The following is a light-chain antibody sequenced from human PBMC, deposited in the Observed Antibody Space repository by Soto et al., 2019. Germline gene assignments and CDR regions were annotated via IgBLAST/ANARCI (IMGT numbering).Light chain of an antibody. CDR3: AAWDDGLNSYV. V-gene: IGLV1-44*01. CDR1: TSNIGSNT. CDR2: SNN. J-gene: IGLJ1*01. Sequence: QSALTQPPSASGTAGQRVTISCSGSTSNIGSNTVNWYQQLPGTAPKTLIYSNNQRPSGVPDRFSGSKSGTSGSLAISGLLSEDEVDSYCAAWDDGLNSYVFGTGTKVTVL.